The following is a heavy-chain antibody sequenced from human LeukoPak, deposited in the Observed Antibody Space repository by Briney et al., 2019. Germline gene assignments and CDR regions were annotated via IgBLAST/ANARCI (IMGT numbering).Heavy chain of an antibody. V-gene: IGHV4-39*07. J-gene: IGHJ6*02. CDR1: GGSVTSDSSF. D-gene: IGHD6-13*01. CDR3: ARVRGSGAAARRGMDV. Sequence: SETLSLTCTVSGGSVTSDSSFWSWIRQPPGKGLEWIGEINHSGSTNYNPSLKSRVTISVDTSKNQFSLKLSSVTAADTAVYYCARVRGSGAAARRGMDVWGQGTTVTVSS. CDR2: INHSGST.